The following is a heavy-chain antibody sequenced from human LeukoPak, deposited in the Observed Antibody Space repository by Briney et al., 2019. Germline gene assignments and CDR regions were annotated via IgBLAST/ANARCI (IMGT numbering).Heavy chain of an antibody. J-gene: IGHJ4*02. CDR2: ISSRGSTI. Sequence: PGGSLRLSCAASGFPFSSYEMNWVRQAPGKGLEWVSYISSRGSTIYYADSVKGRFTISRDNAKNSLYLQMNSLRAEDTAVYYCARALGGYSYGTPNFDYWGQGTLVTVSS. CDR3: ARALGGYSYGTPNFDY. CDR1: GFPFSSYE. V-gene: IGHV3-48*03. D-gene: IGHD5-18*01.